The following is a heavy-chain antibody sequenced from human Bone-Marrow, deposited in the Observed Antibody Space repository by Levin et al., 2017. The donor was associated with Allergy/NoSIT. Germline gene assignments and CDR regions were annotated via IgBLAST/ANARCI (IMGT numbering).Heavy chain of an antibody. CDR3: ARVLVSGWYLNSEFSSWFDP. CDR1: GFTFSDYY. V-gene: IGHV3-11*01. Sequence: PGGSLRLSCAASGFTFSDYYMSWIRQAPGKGLEWVSYISSSGSTIYYADSVKGRFTISRDNAKNSLYLQMNSLRAEDTAVYYCARVLVSGWYLNSEFSSWFDPWGQGTLVTVSS. J-gene: IGHJ5*02. D-gene: IGHD6-19*01. CDR2: ISSSGSTI.